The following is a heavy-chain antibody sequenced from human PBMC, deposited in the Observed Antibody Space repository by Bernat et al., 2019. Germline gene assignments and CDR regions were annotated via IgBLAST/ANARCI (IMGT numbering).Heavy chain of an antibody. CDR2: ISYSGST. J-gene: IGHJ4*02. V-gene: IGHV4-39*01. CDR1: GGSISSSSYY. D-gene: IGHD4-17*01. Sequence: QLQLKESGPGLVKPSETLSLTCTVSGGSISSSSYYWGWIRQPPGKGLEWIGSISYSGSTYYNPSLKSRVTISVDTSKNQFSLKLSSVTAADTAVYYCARHPAGYGDPYYYFDYWGQGTLVTVSS. CDR3: ARHPAGYGDPYYYFDY.